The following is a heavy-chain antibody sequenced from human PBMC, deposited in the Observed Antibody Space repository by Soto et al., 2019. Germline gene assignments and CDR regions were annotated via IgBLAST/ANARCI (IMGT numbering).Heavy chain of an antibody. CDR2: ISYDGSNK. J-gene: IGHJ4*02. D-gene: IGHD3-22*01. Sequence: GGSMRLCCSASGFTFSSYAMHWVRQAPGKGLEWVAVISYDGSNKYYADSVKGRFTISRDNSKNTLYLQMNSLRAEDTAVYYCARAPTGSGYYFDYWGQGTLVTVSS. CDR3: ARAPTGSGYYFDY. CDR1: GFTFSSYA. V-gene: IGHV3-30-3*01.